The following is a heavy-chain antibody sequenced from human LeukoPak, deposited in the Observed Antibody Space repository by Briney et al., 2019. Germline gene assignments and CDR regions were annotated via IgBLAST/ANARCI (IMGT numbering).Heavy chain of an antibody. D-gene: IGHD3-10*01. CDR3: ARYYGSGSHNWFDP. CDR1: GGTFSSYA. V-gene: IGHV1-69*06. J-gene: IGHJ5*02. Sequence: SVKVSCKASGGTFSSYAISWVRQAPGQGLEWMGGIIPIFGTANYAQKFQGRVTITADKSTSTAYMELSSLRSEDTAVYYCARYYGSGSHNWFDPWGQGTLVTVSS. CDR2: IIPIFGTA.